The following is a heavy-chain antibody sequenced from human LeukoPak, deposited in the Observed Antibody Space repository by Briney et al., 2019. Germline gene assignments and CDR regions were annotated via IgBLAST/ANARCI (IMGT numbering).Heavy chain of an antibody. D-gene: IGHD6-13*01. CDR2: VSSGSSTI. CDR1: GFTFSAYS. Sequence: GGSLRLSCAASGFTFSAYSMNWVRQAPGKGLEWVSYVSSGSSTIFYADSVKGRFTISRDNAKNSLYLQMNSLRDDDTAVYYCARRGAAAGPDFDYWGQGTPVTVSS. V-gene: IGHV3-48*02. CDR3: ARRGAAAGPDFDY. J-gene: IGHJ4*02.